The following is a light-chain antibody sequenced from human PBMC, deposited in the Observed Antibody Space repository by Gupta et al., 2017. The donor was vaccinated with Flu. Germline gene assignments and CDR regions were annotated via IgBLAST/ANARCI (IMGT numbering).Light chain of an antibody. CDR1: SLRRYY. CDR2: GQS. CDR3: NSRDSRGNPFV. V-gene: IGLV3-19*01. Sequence: SSELTQDPAVSVALGQTVRITCQGDSLRRYYVSWYQQKPGQAPLLVIYGQSNRPSGIPDRFSGSSSGDTASLTITGAQAEDEADYYCNSRDSRGNPFVLGTGTKVTVL. J-gene: IGLJ1*01.